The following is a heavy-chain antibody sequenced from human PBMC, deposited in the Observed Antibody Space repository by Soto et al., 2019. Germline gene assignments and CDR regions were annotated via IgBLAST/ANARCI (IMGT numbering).Heavy chain of an antibody. D-gene: IGHD6-19*01. CDR3: ALPKNTLGWYNF. CDR1: GYTFTNYH. V-gene: IGHV1-46*01. CDR2: INPNGGST. Sequence: QVQVVQSGAEVKKPGASVKVSCKTSGYTFTNYHVHWVRQAPGQGLEWMGAINPNGGSTNSAQHLPSRLTMTSDSSTSTVYMEMGSLRSDDSAVYYCALPKNTLGWYNFWGQGTLVTVS. J-gene: IGHJ4*02.